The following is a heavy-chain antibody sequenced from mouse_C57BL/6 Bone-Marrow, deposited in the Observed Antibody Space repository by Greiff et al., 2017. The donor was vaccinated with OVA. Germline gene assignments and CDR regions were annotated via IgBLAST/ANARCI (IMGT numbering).Heavy chain of an antibody. CDR3: ASLDAMDY. CDR1: GFTFSDFY. V-gene: IGHV5-12*01. Sequence: DVKLQESGGGLVQPGGSLKLSCAASGFTFSDFYMYWIRQTPEKRLEWVAYISNGGGSTYYPDTVKGRFTISRDNAKNTLYLQMSRLKSEDTAMYSCASLDAMDYWGQGTSVTVSS. CDR2: ISNGGGST. J-gene: IGHJ4*01.